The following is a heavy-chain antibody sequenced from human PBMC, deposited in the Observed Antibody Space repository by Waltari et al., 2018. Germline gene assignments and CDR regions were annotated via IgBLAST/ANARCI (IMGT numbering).Heavy chain of an antibody. V-gene: IGHV4-38-2*01. Sequence: QVQLQESGPALVKPSDTLAPPRAVFRYPIRSGHYWPWLRQPPGKGLGWIATIFHSGDTSYNPSLKSLVTISVETSKNQFSLKLSSVTAADTAFYYCARGDIGAAYRTFDYWGQGALVTVSS. CDR1: RYPIRSGHY. CDR2: IFHSGDT. J-gene: IGHJ4*02. D-gene: IGHD2-21*01. CDR3: ARGDIGAAYRTFDY.